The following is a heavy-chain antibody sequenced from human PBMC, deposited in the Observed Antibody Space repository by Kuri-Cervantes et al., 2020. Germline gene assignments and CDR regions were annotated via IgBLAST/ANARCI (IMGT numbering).Heavy chain of an antibody. CDR2: ISAYNGDT. D-gene: IGHD2-8*01. Sequence: ASVKVSCKASGYIFTNYGITWVRQAPGQGLEWMGWISAYNGDTNYAQKLQARVTMTTDTSTATAYMELRSLRSDDTAVYYCARVGSCSNGVCYMGGSDYWGQGTLVTVSS. CDR3: ARVGSCSNGVCYMGGSDY. CDR1: GYIFTNYG. V-gene: IGHV1-18*01. J-gene: IGHJ4*01.